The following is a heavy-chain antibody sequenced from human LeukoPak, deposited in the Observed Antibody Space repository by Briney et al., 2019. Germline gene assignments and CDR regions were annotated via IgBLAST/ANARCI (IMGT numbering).Heavy chain of an antibody. Sequence: PSETLSLTCTVSGGSICSYYWSWIRQPAGKGLEWIGRIYTSGSTNYNPSLKSRVTMSVDTSKNQFSLKLSSVTAADTAVYYCAREDIAAAGTGAYYYYYMDVWGKGTTVTVFS. D-gene: IGHD6-13*01. CDR3: AREDIAAAGTGAYYYYYMDV. V-gene: IGHV4-4*07. CDR1: GGSICSYY. CDR2: IYTSGST. J-gene: IGHJ6*03.